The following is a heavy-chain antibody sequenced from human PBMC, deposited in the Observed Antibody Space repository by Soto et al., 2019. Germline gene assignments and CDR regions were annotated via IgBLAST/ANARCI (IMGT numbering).Heavy chain of an antibody. Sequence: ASVKVSCKVSGYTLTELSMHWVRQAPGKGLEWMGGFDPEDDETIYAQKFQGRVTMTEDTSTDTAYMELSSLRSEDTAVYYCATSTHLFPHAFDIWGQGTMVTVSS. CDR2: FDPEDDET. D-gene: IGHD2-2*01. V-gene: IGHV1-24*01. CDR1: GYTLTELS. J-gene: IGHJ3*02. CDR3: ATSTHLFPHAFDI.